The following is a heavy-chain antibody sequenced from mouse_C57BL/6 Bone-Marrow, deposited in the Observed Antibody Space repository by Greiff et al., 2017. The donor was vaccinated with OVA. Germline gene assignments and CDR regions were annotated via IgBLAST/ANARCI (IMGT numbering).Heavy chain of an antibody. CDR1: GFTFSDSY. D-gene: IGHD4-1*01. J-gene: IGHJ2*01. CDR2: ISNGGGST. V-gene: IGHV5-12*01. Sequence: EVKLVESGGGLVQPGASLKLSCAASGFTFSDSYMYWVRQTPEKRLEWVAYISNGGGSTYYPDTVKGRFTISRDNAKNTLYLQMSRLKSEDTAMYYCARRDWDGFDYWGQGTTLTVSS. CDR3: ARRDWDGFDY.